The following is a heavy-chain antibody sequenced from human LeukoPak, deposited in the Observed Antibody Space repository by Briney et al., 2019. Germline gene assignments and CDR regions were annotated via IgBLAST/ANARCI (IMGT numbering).Heavy chain of an antibody. V-gene: IGHV4-31*03. J-gene: IGHJ4*02. Sequence: SETLSLTCTVSGGSISSGGYYWSWIRQHPGKGLEWIGYIYYSGSTYYNPSLQSRVTISVDTSKNQFSLKLSSVTAADTAVYYCARSNSWIQPMYYFDYWGQGTLVTVSS. CDR2: IYYSGST. CDR3: ARSNSWIQPMYYFDY. D-gene: IGHD5-18*01. CDR1: GGSISSGGYY.